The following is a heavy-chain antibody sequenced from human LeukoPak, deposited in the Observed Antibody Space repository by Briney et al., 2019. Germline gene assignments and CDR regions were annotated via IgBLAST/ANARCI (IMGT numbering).Heavy chain of an antibody. CDR2: ISAYNGNT. D-gene: IGHD5-24*01. Sequence: ASVKVSCKASGYTFTSYGISWVRQAPGQGLEWMGWISAYNGNTNYAQKLQGRVTMTTDTSTSTAYMELRSLRSDDTAVYYCARGRRGDGYNLLPWYFDLWGRGTLVTVSS. CDR3: ARGRRGDGYNLLPWYFDL. CDR1: GYTFTSYG. J-gene: IGHJ2*01. V-gene: IGHV1-18*01.